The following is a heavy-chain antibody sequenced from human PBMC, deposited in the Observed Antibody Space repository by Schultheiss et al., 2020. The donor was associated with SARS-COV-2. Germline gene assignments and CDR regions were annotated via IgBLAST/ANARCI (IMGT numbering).Heavy chain of an antibody. CDR1: GFTFSSYS. V-gene: IGHV3-21*01. CDR3: ARDGWATVTTFYSSFNYYYYYGMDV. Sequence: GGSLRLSCAASGFTFSSYSMNWVRQAPGKGLEWVSSISSSSSYIYYADSVKGRFTISRDNAKNSLYLQMNSLRAEDTAVYYCARDGWATVTTFYSSFNYYYYYGMDVWGQGTTVTVSS. J-gene: IGHJ6*02. D-gene: IGHD4-17*01. CDR2: ISSSSSYI.